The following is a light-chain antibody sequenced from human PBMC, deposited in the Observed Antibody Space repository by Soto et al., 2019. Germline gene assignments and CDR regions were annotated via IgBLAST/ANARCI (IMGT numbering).Light chain of an antibody. V-gene: IGKV3-15*01. CDR2: AAS. CDR1: QGVSSN. Sequence: IVMTQSPSSVSVSPGERATITCRASQGVSSNLAWYQQKPGQAPRLLIYAASTMQTGVPARFSGSGSGTEFTLTISCLQSEDFATYYCQQYNSWPFTFGQGTKVDI. CDR3: QQYNSWPFT. J-gene: IGKJ3*01.